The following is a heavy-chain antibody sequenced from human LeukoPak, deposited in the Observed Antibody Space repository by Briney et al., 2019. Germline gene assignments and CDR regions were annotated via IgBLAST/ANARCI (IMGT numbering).Heavy chain of an antibody. V-gene: IGHV3-21*01. Sequence: GRSLRLSCAASGFTFSNYSMNWVRQAPGKGLEWVSSISGSSSYIYYANSVKGRFTISRDNAKNSLYLQMNSLRAEDTAVYYCARDDGSRRYFDWLAVADYWGQGILVTVSS. D-gene: IGHD3-9*01. CDR1: GFTFSNYS. CDR3: ARDDGSRRYFDWLAVADY. CDR2: ISGSSSYI. J-gene: IGHJ4*02.